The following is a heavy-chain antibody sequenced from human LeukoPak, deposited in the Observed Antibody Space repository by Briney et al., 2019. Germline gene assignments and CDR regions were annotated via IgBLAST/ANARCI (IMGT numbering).Heavy chain of an antibody. D-gene: IGHD3-3*01. CDR3: ARDDFWSGHYFDY. J-gene: IGHJ4*02. Sequence: SETLSLTCTVSGGSISSSSYYWGWIRQPPGKGLEWIGSIYHSGSTYYNPSLKSRVTISVDTSKNQFSLKLSSVTAADTAVYYCARDDFWSGHYFDYWGQGTLVTVSS. CDR2: IYHSGST. V-gene: IGHV4-39*07. CDR1: GGSISSSSYY.